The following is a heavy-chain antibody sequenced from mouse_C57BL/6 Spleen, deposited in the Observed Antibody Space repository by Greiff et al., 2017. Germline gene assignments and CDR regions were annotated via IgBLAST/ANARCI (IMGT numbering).Heavy chain of an antibody. CDR2: IDPSDSYT. V-gene: IGHV1-69*01. CDR1: GYTFTSYW. Sequence: QVQLQQPGAELVMPGASVKLSCKASGYTFTSYWMHWVKQRPGQGLEWIGEIDPSDSYTNYNQKFKVKSTLTVDKSSSTAYMQLSSLTSEDSAVYYCARVGYYVGFAYWGQGTLVTVSA. D-gene: IGHD2-3*01. CDR3: ARVGYYVGFAY. J-gene: IGHJ3*01.